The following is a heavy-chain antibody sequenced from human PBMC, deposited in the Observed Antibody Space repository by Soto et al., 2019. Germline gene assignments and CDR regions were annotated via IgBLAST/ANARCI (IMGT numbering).Heavy chain of an antibody. CDR3: ARGSGLTYFDY. Sequence: ASVKVSGKASGYTFISYAMNWVRQAPGQRLEWMGWINAGNGNTKYSQKFQGRVTITRDTSASTGYMELSSLRSEDTAVYYCARGSGLTYFDYWGQGTLVTVSS. CDR2: INAGNGNT. D-gene: IGHD3-10*01. CDR1: GYTFISYA. J-gene: IGHJ4*02. V-gene: IGHV1-3*01.